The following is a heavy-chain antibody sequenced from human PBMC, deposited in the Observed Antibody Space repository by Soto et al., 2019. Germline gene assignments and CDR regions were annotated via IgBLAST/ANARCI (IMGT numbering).Heavy chain of an antibody. CDR2: ISYDGTNK. CDR1: GLAITAYA. J-gene: IGHJ4*02. D-gene: IGHD3-16*01. V-gene: IGHV3-30-3*01. Sequence: GGSLRLSCAASGLAITAYAMHWVRQAPGKGLEGVAVISYDGTNKHYADSVKGRFTISRDNSKNTLYLEMNSPRAEDTAVYYCARDSYGLDYWGQGTLVTVSS. CDR3: ARDSYGLDY.